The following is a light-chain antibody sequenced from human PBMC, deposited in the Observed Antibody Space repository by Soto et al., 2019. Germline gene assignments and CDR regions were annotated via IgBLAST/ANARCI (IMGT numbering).Light chain of an antibody. CDR2: GAS. Sequence: EIVLTQSPGPLSSSPGDRATLSCRASQSVSTSYLAWYQQKPGQAPRLLIDGASSRATGLPDRFSGSGSGTDFTLTISRLEPEDFAVYYCQQYVSSTLTFGGGTKVEIK. CDR1: QSVSTSY. CDR3: QQYVSSTLT. V-gene: IGKV3-20*01. J-gene: IGKJ4*01.